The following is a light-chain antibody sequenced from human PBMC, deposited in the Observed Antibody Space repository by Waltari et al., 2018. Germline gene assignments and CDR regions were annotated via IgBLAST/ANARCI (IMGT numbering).Light chain of an antibody. CDR1: SSNIGRNT. Sequence: QSVLTQPPSASGTPGQSVTMSCSGSSSNIGRNTVTWYQQLPGTAPKLLIYIDNQRPSGVPDRFSGSRSGTSASLAISGLQSEDEADYHCATWDDSLNAWVFGGGTKLTVL. CDR2: IDN. J-gene: IGLJ3*02. CDR3: ATWDDSLNAWV. V-gene: IGLV1-44*01.